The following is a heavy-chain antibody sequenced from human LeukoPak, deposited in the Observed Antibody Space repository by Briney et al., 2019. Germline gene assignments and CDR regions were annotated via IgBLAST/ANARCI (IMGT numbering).Heavy chain of an antibody. V-gene: IGHV3-33*01. CDR3: ARDPPFIIGTTFLDY. J-gene: IGHJ4*02. CDR1: GFTFSSFG. Sequence: PGRSLRLSCAASGFTFSSFGMHWVRQAPGKGLEWVAVTWYDGSKEYYADSVKGRFTISRDNTKNTLYLQMNSLRAEDTAVYYCARDPPFIIGTTFLDYWGQGTLVTVSS. CDR2: TWYDGSKE. D-gene: IGHD1-20*01.